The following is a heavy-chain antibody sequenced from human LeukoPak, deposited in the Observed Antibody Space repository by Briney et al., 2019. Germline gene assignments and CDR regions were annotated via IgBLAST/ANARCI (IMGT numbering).Heavy chain of an antibody. Sequence: PGGSLRLSCAASGFTFSSSWMHWVCQAPEKGLEWVADIKCDGSEKYYVDSVKGRFTISRDNAKNSLYLQMNSLRAEDTAVYYCARDRLRWSNWGVDEGYWGQGTLVTVSS. CDR3: ARDRLRWSNWGVDEGY. CDR1: GFTFSSSW. V-gene: IGHV3-52*01. CDR2: IKCDGSEK. D-gene: IGHD4-23*01. J-gene: IGHJ4*02.